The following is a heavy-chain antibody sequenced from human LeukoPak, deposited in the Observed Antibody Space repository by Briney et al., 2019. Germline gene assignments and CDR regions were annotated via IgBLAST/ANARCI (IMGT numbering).Heavy chain of an antibody. CDR1: GYTFTSYG. CDR3: ALVWDIVVVPAATDAFDI. J-gene: IGHJ3*02. Sequence: ASVKVSCKASGYTFTSYGISWVRQAPGQGLEWMGWISAYNGNTNYAQKLQGRVTMTTDTSTSTAYMELRSLRSDDTAVYYCALVWDIVVVPAATDAFDIWGQGTIVTVSS. V-gene: IGHV1-18*01. CDR2: ISAYNGNT. D-gene: IGHD2-2*01.